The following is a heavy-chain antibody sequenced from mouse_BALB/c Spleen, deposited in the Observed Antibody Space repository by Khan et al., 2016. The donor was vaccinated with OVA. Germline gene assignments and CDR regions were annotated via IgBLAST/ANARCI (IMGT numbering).Heavy chain of an antibody. J-gene: IGHJ3*01. V-gene: IGHV5-9-3*01. CDR1: GFTFSTFA. Sequence: EVELVESGGDLVKPGGSLKLSCSASGFTFSTFAMSWVRQTPEKRLEWVATISSSGDYIYYPDSVTGRFTISRDSAKNTLYLEMSGLRSEDTAMYYCARHNYGPFAYWGQGTLVTVSA. CDR3: ARHNYGPFAY. D-gene: IGHD1-1*01. CDR2: ISSSGDYI.